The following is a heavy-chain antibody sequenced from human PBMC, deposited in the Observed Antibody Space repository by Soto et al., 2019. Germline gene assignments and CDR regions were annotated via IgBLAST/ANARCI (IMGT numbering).Heavy chain of an antibody. D-gene: IGHD6-6*01. Sequence: ASVKVSCKVSGYTLTELSMHWVRQAPGKGLEWMGGFDPEDGETIYAQKFQGRVTMTEDTSTDTAYMELSSLRSEDTAVYYCATRERIAALPRLSYYYYYMDVWGKGTTVTVS. CDR2: FDPEDGET. CDR1: GYTLTELS. J-gene: IGHJ6*03. V-gene: IGHV1-24*01. CDR3: ATRERIAALPRLSYYYYYMDV.